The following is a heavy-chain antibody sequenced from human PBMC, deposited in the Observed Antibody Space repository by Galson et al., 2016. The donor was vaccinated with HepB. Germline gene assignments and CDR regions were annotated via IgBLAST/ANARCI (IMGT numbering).Heavy chain of an antibody. Sequence: SVKVSCKAAGYTFTSYDINWVRQATGQGLEWMGWMNPDSGSTGYTQRFQGRVIMTRNTSIGTAYMEVRSLRPEDTAVYYCARGAHIMSARDTRPLDSWGQGTLVTVSS. J-gene: IGHJ4*02. CDR2: MNPDSGST. D-gene: IGHD6-6*01. V-gene: IGHV1-8*01. CDR3: ARGAHIMSARDTRPLDS. CDR1: GYTFTSYD.